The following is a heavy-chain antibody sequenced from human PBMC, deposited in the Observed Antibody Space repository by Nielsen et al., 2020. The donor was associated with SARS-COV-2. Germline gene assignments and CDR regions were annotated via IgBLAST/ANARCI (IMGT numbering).Heavy chain of an antibody. V-gene: IGHV3-7*01. D-gene: IGHD5-18*01. J-gene: IGHJ4*02. Sequence: GESLKISCAASGFTFSSYWMSWVRQAPGKGLEWVAHIKQDGSEKYYVDSVKGRFTISRDNAKNSLYLQMNSLRAEDTAVYYCARESRIQLWLPFDYWGQGTLVTVSS. CDR3: ARESRIQLWLPFDY. CDR2: IKQDGSEK. CDR1: GFTFSSYW.